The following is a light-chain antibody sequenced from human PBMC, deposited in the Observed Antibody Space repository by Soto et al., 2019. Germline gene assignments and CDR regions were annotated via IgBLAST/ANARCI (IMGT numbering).Light chain of an antibody. V-gene: IGKV3-11*01. CDR3: QQRSNWPLT. CDR1: QSVSSY. CDR2: DAS. J-gene: IGKJ4*01. Sequence: IVLSQSPATLSLSPGERASLSCRAGQSVSSYLAWYQQKPGQAPRFLIYDASNRATGIPARFSGSGSGTDFTLTISSLEPEDFAVYYCQQRSNWPLTFGGGTKV.